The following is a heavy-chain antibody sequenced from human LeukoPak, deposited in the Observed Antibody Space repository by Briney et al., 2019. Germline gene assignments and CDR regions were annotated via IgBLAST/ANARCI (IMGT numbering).Heavy chain of an antibody. D-gene: IGHD5-18*01. CDR2: INPNSGGT. Sequence: ASVKVSCKASGYTFTGYSMHWVRQAPGQGLEWMGWINPNSGGTNYAQKFQGRVTMTRDTSISTAYMELSRLRSDDTAVYYCARGNTAMVTILGYWGQGTLVTVSS. CDR3: ARGNTAMVTILGY. J-gene: IGHJ4*02. V-gene: IGHV1-2*02. CDR1: GYTFTGYS.